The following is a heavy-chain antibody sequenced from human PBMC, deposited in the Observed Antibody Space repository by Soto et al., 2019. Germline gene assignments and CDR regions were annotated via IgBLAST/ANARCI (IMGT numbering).Heavy chain of an antibody. D-gene: IGHD2-21*02. CDR1: GGSISSYF. J-gene: IGHJ3*02. Sequence: SETLSLTCTVSGGSISSYFCSWIRQPAGKGLEWIGRIYTSGSTNYNPSLKSRVTMSVDTSKNQFSLKLSSVTAADTAVYYCAREATVVTLRTFDIWGQGTMVTVSS. CDR2: IYTSGST. CDR3: AREATVVTLRTFDI. V-gene: IGHV4-4*07.